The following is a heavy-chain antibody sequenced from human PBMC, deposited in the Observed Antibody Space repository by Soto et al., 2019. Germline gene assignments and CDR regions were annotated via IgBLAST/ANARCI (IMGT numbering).Heavy chain of an antibody. J-gene: IGHJ4*02. Sequence: QVQLQESGPGLVKPSQTLSLTCTVSGGSLSSAGYYWSWVRQHPGKGLEWIGDIYSGSTYYNPSLRRRLTISLAPSKNQFSLRLSSVTAADTAVYYCARGTGAAVRPVYFDYWGQGTLVTVSS. V-gene: IGHV4-31*03. CDR3: ARGTGAAVRPVYFDY. CDR2: IYSGST. CDR1: GGSLSSAGYY. D-gene: IGHD6-13*01.